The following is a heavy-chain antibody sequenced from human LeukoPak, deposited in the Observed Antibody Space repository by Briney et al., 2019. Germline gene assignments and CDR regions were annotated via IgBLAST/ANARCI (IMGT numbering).Heavy chain of an antibody. CDR3: ARDRCDGDCRDWDY. J-gene: IGHJ4*02. V-gene: IGHV3-30*03. D-gene: IGHD2-21*02. CDR2: ISYDGRNK. CDR1: GFTFSDYG. Sequence: PGGSLRPSCAASGFTFSDYGMHWVRQAPGKGLEWVAVISYDGRNKYDAESVKGRFTISRDNSKNTLYLQMISLRAEDTAVYYCARDRCDGDCRDWDYWGQGTLVTVSS.